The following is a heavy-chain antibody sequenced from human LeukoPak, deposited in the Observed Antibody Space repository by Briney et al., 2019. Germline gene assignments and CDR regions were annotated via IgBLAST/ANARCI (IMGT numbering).Heavy chain of an antibody. CDR3: ARGAVTGKVLYYMDV. J-gene: IGHJ6*03. D-gene: IGHD1-20*01. Sequence: SVKVSCKASGGTFSSYAISWVRQAPGQGLEWMGGIIPIFGTANYAQKFQGRVTITTDESTSTAYMELSSLRSEDTAVYYCARGAVTGKVLYYMDVWGKGTTVTVSS. CDR2: IIPIFGTA. CDR1: GGTFSSYA. V-gene: IGHV1-69*05.